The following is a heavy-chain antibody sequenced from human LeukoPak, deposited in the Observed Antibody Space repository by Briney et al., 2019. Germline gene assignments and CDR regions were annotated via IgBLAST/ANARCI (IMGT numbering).Heavy chain of an antibody. D-gene: IGHD1-20*01. CDR2: IYTSGST. CDR1: GGSISSGSYY. V-gene: IGHV4-61*02. J-gene: IGHJ3*02. CDR3: ARDNWSDAFDI. Sequence: SQTLSLTCTVSGGSISSGSYYWSWLRQPAGKGLEWIGRIYTSGSTNYNPSLKSRVTISVDTSKNQFSLKLSSVTAADTAVYYCARDNWSDAFDIWGQGTMVTVSS.